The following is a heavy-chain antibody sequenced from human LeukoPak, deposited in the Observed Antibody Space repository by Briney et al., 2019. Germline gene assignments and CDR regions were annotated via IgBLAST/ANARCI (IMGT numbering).Heavy chain of an antibody. V-gene: IGHV3-53*01. CDR3: ARGVEPLAANTLAY. CDR2: LYSDGNT. CDR1: RFSAFANN. J-gene: IGHJ4*02. D-gene: IGHD1-14*01. Sequence: GAPRHSSVAPRFSAFANNMTCGSAGPGEGLWWVSVLYSDGNTKYAEYVQGRFIISRDNSKNNLYLEMNSLRHDDMAVYYCARGVEPLAANTLAYWGQGTLVTVSS.